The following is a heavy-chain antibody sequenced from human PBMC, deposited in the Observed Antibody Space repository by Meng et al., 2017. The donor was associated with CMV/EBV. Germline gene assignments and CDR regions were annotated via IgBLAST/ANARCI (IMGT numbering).Heavy chain of an antibody. J-gene: IGHJ3*02. Sequence: SETLSLTCAVSGASVSRGYYWAWIRQPPGKRLEWIGSIADSRNTYYTPSLQSRVTIAVDTSKNQFSLKLTSVPAADTAVYFCAREVGAPYFDMWGQGTTVTVSS. CDR2: IADSRNT. D-gene: IGHD1-26*01. CDR1: GASVSRGYY. CDR3: AREVGAPYFDM. V-gene: IGHV4-38-2*02.